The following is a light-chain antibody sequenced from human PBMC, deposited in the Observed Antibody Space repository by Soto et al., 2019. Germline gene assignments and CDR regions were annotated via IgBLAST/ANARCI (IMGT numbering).Light chain of an antibody. CDR2: DAS. Sequence: DFQMTQSPSSLSASVGDRVTITCHASQDISNYLNWYQQKPGKAPKLLIYDASNLETGVPSRFSGSGSGTDFTFTISSLQPEDIATYYCQQYDNHPRTFGQGTKVEIK. V-gene: IGKV1-33*01. J-gene: IGKJ1*01. CDR1: QDISNY. CDR3: QQYDNHPRT.